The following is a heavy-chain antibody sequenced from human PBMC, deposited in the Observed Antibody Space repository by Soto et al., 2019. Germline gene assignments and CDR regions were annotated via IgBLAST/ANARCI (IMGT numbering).Heavy chain of an antibody. CDR3: ARDPLRKTTKFDY. CDR1: GYTFTSYY. Sequence: GGSMKVSCKASGYTFTSYYMHWVRQAPGQGLEWMGIINPSGGSTSYAQKFQGRVTMTRDTSTSTVYMELSSLRSEDTAVYYCARDPLRKTTKFDYWGQGTLVTVSS. J-gene: IGHJ4*02. D-gene: IGHD3-16*01. CDR2: INPSGGST. V-gene: IGHV1-46*01.